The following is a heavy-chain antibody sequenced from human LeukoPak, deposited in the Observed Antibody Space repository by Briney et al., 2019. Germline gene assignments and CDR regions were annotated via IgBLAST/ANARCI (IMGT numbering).Heavy chain of an antibody. D-gene: IGHD3-22*01. CDR2: INPNSGGT. J-gene: IGHJ4*02. Sequence: ASVKVSRKASGYTFTGYYMHWVRQAPGQGLEWMGWINPNSGGTNYAQKFQGRVTMTRDTSISTAYMELSRLRSDDTAVYYCASDRPTYYDSSGSFDYWGQGTLVTVSS. V-gene: IGHV1-2*02. CDR1: GYTFTGYY. CDR3: ASDRPTYYDSSGSFDY.